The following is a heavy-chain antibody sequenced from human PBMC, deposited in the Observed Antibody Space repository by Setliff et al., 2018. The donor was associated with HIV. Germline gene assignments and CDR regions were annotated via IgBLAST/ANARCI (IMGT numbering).Heavy chain of an antibody. CDR2: IKQDGSEK. CDR3: ARDPGSGWYVNRYLDY. D-gene: IGHD6-19*01. V-gene: IGHV3-7*01. CDR1: RFTFSNYW. Sequence: LRLSCAASRFTFSNYWMSWVRQAPGKGLEWVANIKQDGSEKYHVDSVTGRFTISRDNAKNSLYLQMNSLRAEDTAVYYCARDPGSGWYVNRYLDYWGQGMLVTVSS. J-gene: IGHJ4*02.